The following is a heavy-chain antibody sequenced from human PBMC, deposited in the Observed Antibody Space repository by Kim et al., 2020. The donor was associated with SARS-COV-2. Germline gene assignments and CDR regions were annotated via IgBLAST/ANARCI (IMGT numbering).Heavy chain of an antibody. D-gene: IGHD5-12*01. V-gene: IGHV4-39*01. Sequence: LKGRVTISVDTSKNQFSLKLSSVTAADTAVYYCARVLFLGRWGYDYGYGYWGQGTLVTVSS. CDR3: ARVLFLGRWGYDYGYGY. J-gene: IGHJ4*02.